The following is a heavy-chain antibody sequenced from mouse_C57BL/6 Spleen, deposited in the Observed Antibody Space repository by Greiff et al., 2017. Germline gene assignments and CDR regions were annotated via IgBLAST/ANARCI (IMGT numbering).Heavy chain of an antibody. CDR2: ISYDGSN. CDR1: GYSITSGYY. Sequence: EVKLQESGPGLVKPSQSLSLTCSVTGYSITSGYYWNWIRQFPGNKLEWMGYISYDGSNNSNPSLKNRISITRDTSKNQFFLKLNSVTTEDTATYYCARTYSNYGTYWGQGTLVTVSA. J-gene: IGHJ3*01. CDR3: ARTYSNYGTY. D-gene: IGHD2-5*01. V-gene: IGHV3-6*01.